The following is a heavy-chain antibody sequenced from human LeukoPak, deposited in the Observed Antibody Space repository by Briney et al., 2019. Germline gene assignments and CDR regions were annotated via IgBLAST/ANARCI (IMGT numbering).Heavy chain of an antibody. CDR3: TIGPGPLNYVGFDP. V-gene: IGHV3-15*01. CDR1: EFTLRDAW. Sequence: PGGSLRLSCSASEFTLRDAWMNWVGQAPGKGLEWVARIKSKTDGGTTDYAAPVKGRFTISRDDSKNTLYLQIYSPRTQDSAEYYGTIGPGPLNYVGFDPWGQGTLVAVSS. CDR2: IKSKTDGGTT. D-gene: IGHD4-11*01. J-gene: IGHJ5*02.